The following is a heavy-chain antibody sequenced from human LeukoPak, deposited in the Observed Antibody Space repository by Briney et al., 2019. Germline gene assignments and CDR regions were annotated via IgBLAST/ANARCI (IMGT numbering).Heavy chain of an antibody. Sequence: SETLSLTCTVSGGSISSYYWSRIRQPPGKGLEWIGYIYYSGSTNYNPSLKRRVTISVDTSKNQFSLKLSSVAAADTAVYHCARRRDWNDPMPGAFDIWGQGTMVTVSS. D-gene: IGHD1-1*01. CDR2: IYYSGST. CDR3: ARRRDWNDPMPGAFDI. CDR1: GGSISSYY. J-gene: IGHJ3*02. V-gene: IGHV4-59*08.